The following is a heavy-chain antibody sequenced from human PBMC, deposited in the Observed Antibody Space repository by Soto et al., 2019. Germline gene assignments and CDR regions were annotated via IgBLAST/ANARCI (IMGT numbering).Heavy chain of an antibody. CDR2: MNPKTDDT. V-gene: IGHV1-8*01. J-gene: IGHJ4*02. CDR1: GYIFSNYD. CDR3: ARGPRTNFNPYY. Sequence: ASVKVSCKASGYIFSNYDINWVRQATGQGFEWLGSMNPKTDDTHYVQKLQGRLTMTRDPAISTAYVEPSSLRPDDTAVYCCARGPRTNFNPYYWGQGTLVTVSS. D-gene: IGHD2-8*01.